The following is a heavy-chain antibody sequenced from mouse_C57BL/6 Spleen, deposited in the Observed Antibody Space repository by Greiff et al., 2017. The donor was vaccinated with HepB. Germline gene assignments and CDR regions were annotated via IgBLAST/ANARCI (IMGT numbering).Heavy chain of an antibody. Sequence: VQLQQSGAELVKPGASVKLSCTASGFNIKDYYMHWVKQRTEQGLEWIGRIDPEDGETKYDPKFQGKATITADTSSNTAYLQLSSLTSEDTAVYYCALNWANYFDYWGQGTTLTVSS. CDR1: GFNIKDYY. J-gene: IGHJ2*01. CDR2: IDPEDGET. D-gene: IGHD4-1*02. V-gene: IGHV14-2*01. CDR3: ALNWANYFDY.